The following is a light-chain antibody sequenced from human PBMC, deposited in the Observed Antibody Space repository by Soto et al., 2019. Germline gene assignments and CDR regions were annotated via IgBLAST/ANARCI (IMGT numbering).Light chain of an antibody. V-gene: IGLV2-23*02. CDR2: EVT. Sequence: QSALTQPASVSGSPGQSITLSCTGTSSDIGSYNLVSWYQQYPGKAPKLMIYEVTKRPSGVSNRFSASKSGNTASLTISGLQAEDEADYYGCSYTSSDTLVFGGGTKLTVL. CDR3: CSYTSSDTLV. J-gene: IGLJ3*02. CDR1: SSDIGSYNL.